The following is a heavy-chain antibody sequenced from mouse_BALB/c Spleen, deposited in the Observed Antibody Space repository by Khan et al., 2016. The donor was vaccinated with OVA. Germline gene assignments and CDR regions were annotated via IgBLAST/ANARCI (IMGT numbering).Heavy chain of an antibody. CDR3: AIICYGYDWFTY. CDR2: IWGDGNT. D-gene: IGHD2-2*01. J-gene: IGHJ3*01. Sequence: QVQLKESGPGLVAPSQSLSITCTVSVLSLSNYGVSWVRQPPGKGLEWLGVIWGDGNTNYHSVLKTRLSISKDNSKSQVFLKLNSLQTDDTATYYCAIICYGYDWFTYWGQGTLVTVSA. CDR1: VLSLSNYG. V-gene: IGHV2-3*01.